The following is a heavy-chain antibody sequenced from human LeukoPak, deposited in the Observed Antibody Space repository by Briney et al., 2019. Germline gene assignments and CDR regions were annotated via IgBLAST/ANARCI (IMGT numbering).Heavy chain of an antibody. J-gene: IGHJ6*03. CDR2: ISWDGGST. CDR1: GFTFDDYA. CDR3: AKDSGSGYHPPGGYMDV. V-gene: IGHV3-43D*04. Sequence: QPGGSLRLSCAASGFTFDDYAMHWVRQAPGKGLEWVSLISWDGGSTYYADSVKGRFTISRDNSKNSLYLQMNSLRAEDTALYYCAKDSGSGYHPPGGYMDVWGKGTTVTVSS. D-gene: IGHD6-25*01.